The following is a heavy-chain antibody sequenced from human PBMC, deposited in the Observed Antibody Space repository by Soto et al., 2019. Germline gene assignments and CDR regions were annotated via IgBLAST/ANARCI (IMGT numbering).Heavy chain of an antibody. D-gene: IGHD2-15*01. CDR2: IRGKANHDAT. J-gene: IGHJ2*01. CDR3: TRPAEDRTGYDWYFAL. Sequence: EVQLVESGGTLVQPGGSLKLSCAASGFTLSASAMHWVRQASGKGLEWIGRIRGKANHDATAYAASVKGRFIISRYESKHTTYLQMNILENDDTAVYYCTRPAEDRTGYDWYFALWGRGTRVTVS. CDR1: GFTLSASA. V-gene: IGHV3-73*02.